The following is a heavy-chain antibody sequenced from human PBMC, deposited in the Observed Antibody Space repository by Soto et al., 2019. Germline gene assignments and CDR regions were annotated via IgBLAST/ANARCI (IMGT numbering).Heavy chain of an antibody. CDR1: GFTFSSYG. Sequence: GGSLRLSCAASGFTFSSYGMHWVRQAPGKGLEWVAVIWYDGSNKYYADSVKGRFTISRDNSKNTLYLQMNSLRAEDAAVYYCARDYYGSGSPRNDWGQGTLVTVSS. CDR3: ARDYYGSGSPRND. V-gene: IGHV3-33*01. J-gene: IGHJ4*02. D-gene: IGHD3-10*01. CDR2: IWYDGSNK.